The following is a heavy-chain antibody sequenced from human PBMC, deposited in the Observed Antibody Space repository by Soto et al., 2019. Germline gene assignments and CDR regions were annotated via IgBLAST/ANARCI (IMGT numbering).Heavy chain of an antibody. Sequence: EVQLVESGGGLVQPGGSLSLSSAASGFTFSSYSTNWVRPAPGKGLEWVSDISSSSRTIHYVDSVKGRFTTSRGNAENSLYLQMNSLRAEDTAVYYCARDPYSYGPIDYWGQGTLVTVTS. D-gene: IGHD5-18*01. CDR2: ISSSSRTI. J-gene: IGHJ4*02. CDR3: ARDPYSYGPIDY. CDR1: GFTFSSYS. V-gene: IGHV3-48*01.